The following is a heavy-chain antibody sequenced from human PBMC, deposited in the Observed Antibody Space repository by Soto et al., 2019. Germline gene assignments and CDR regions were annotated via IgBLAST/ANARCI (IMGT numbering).Heavy chain of an antibody. CDR1: GFTFSSYG. CDR2: IWYDGSNK. D-gene: IGHD4-4*01. Sequence: QVQLVESGGGVVQPGRSLRLSCAASGFTFSSYGMHWVRQAPGKGLEWVAVIWYDGSNKYYADSVKGRFTISRDNSKNTLYLQMNSLRAEDTAVYYCARVAYSNYPYYYYYMDVWGKGTTVTVSS. V-gene: IGHV3-33*01. J-gene: IGHJ6*03. CDR3: ARVAYSNYPYYYYYMDV.